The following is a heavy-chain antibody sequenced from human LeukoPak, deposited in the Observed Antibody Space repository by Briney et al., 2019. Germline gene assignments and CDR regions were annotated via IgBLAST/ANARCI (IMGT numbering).Heavy chain of an antibody. D-gene: IGHD3-22*01. Sequence: ASVKVSCKASGGTFSSYAISWVRQAPGQRLEWMGWINAGNGNTKYSQKFQGRVTITRDTSASTAYMELSSLRSEDTAVYYCARGPGDSSGYYYDNFDYWGQGTLVTVSS. J-gene: IGHJ4*02. CDR1: GGTFSSYA. CDR3: ARGPGDSSGYYYDNFDY. V-gene: IGHV1-3*01. CDR2: INAGNGNT.